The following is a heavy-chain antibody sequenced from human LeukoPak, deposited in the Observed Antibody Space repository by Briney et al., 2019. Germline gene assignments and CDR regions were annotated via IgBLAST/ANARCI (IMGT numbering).Heavy chain of an antibody. D-gene: IGHD2-21*01. CDR1: GYSISSGYY. Sequence: PSETLSLTCAVSGYSISSGYYWGWIRQPPGKGLEWIGSIYHSGSTYYNPSLKSRVTISVDTSKNQFSLKLSSVTAADTAVYYCARSPEVVIAPFDYWGQGTLVTVSS. V-gene: IGHV4-38-2*01. CDR2: IYHSGST. CDR3: ARSPEVVIAPFDY. J-gene: IGHJ4*02.